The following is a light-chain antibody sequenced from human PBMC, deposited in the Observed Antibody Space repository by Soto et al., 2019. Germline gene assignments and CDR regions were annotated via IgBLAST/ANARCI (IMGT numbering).Light chain of an antibody. CDR3: QQYYSTPRT. Sequence: DIVMTQSPDSLAVSLGERATINCKSSQSVLYSSNNKNYLAWYQQKPGQPPKLLIYWASTRKSGVPDRFSGSGSGTDFTLTISSLQAEDVAVYCCQQYYSTPRTFGGGTKVEIK. V-gene: IGKV4-1*01. CDR1: QSVLYSSNNKNY. CDR2: WAS. J-gene: IGKJ4*01.